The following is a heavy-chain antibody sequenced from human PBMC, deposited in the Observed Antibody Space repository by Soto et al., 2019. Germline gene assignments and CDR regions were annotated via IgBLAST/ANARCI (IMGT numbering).Heavy chain of an antibody. Sequence: ASVKVSCKASGYTFTSYGISWVRQAPGQGLEWVGWISANNGNTNYAQKLQGRVTMTTDTSTSTAYMELRSLRSDDTAVYYCARGYYYGSGRPTPGGMDVWGQGTTVTVSS. D-gene: IGHD3-10*01. J-gene: IGHJ6*02. CDR1: GYTFTSYG. CDR3: ARGYYYGSGRPTPGGMDV. CDR2: ISANNGNT. V-gene: IGHV1-18*01.